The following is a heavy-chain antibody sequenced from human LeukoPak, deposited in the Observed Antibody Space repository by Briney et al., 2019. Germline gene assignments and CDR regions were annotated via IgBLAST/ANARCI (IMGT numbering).Heavy chain of an antibody. J-gene: IGHJ4*02. CDR3: PKGCASSGCYTSEY. V-gene: IGHV3-53*01. Sequence: GGSLRLSCAASGFTVSNNYMSWVRQAPGKGLEWVSIIYDGGRTYYADSVRGRFTISRDNSKNMLYLQMNSLRPEDTAVYYCPKGCASSGCYTSEYWGQGTLVTVSS. D-gene: IGHD2-2*02. CDR1: GFTVSNNY. CDR2: IYDGGRT.